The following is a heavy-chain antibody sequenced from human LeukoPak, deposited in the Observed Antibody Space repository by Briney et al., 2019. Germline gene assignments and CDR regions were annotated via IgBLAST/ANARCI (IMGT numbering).Heavy chain of an antibody. CDR1: GFTFSSYG. CDR3: ANDRTYYDSSGYPTNAFDI. V-gene: IGHV3-33*06. CDR2: IWYDGSSK. D-gene: IGHD3-22*01. Sequence: GGSLRLSCAASGFTFSSYGMHWVRQAPGKGLEWVVVIWYDGSSKYYADSVKDRSTISRDNSKNTLYLQMNSLRAEDTAVYYCANDRTYYDSSGYPTNAFDIWGQGTMVTVSS. J-gene: IGHJ3*02.